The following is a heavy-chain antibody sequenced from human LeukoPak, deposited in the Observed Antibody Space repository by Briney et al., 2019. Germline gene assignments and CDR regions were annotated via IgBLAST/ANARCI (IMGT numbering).Heavy chain of an antibody. J-gene: IGHJ5*02. V-gene: IGHV1-8*01. Sequence: ASVTVSCKPSGYSFNIYEINWVRQATGQGLEWMGWVNPNSGDTDYAQKFQGRLTMTRNTSISTAYMELSGLRLEDTAVYYCSRGPRFDPWGQGTQVTVSS. CDR2: VNPNSGDT. CDR3: SRGPRFDP. CDR1: GYSFNIYE.